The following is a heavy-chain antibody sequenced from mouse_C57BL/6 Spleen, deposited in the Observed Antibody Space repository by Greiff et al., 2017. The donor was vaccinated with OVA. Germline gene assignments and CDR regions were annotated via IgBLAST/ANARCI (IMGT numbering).Heavy chain of an antibody. Sequence: QVQLKQPGAELVKPGASVKMSCKASGYTFTSYWITWVKQRPGQGLEWIGDIYPGSGSTNYNEKFKSKATLTVDTSSSTAYMQLSSLTSEDSAVYYCARGGATVVEDWYFDVWGTGTTVTVSS. D-gene: IGHD1-1*01. J-gene: IGHJ1*03. CDR2: IYPGSGST. CDR1: GYTFTSYW. V-gene: IGHV1-55*01. CDR3: ARGGATVVEDWYFDV.